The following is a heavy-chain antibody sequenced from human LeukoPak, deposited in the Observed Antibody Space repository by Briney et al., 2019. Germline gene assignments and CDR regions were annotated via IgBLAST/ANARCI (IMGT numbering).Heavy chain of an antibody. V-gene: IGHV3-23*01. CDR2: VTGSGGNT. Sequence: GGSLRLSCAASGFTFSDYAMSWVRQAPGKGLEWVSAVTGSGGNTYYADSVKGRFTISKDTSKNTLYLQMNSLRAEDTAVYYCAKESRTVTTGTFDYWGQGTLVTVSS. D-gene: IGHD4-17*01. CDR1: GFTFSDYA. CDR3: AKESRTVTTGTFDY. J-gene: IGHJ4*02.